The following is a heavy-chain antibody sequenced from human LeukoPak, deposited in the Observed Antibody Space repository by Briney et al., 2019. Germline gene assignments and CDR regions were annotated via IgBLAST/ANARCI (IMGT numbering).Heavy chain of an antibody. CDR3: ARTKEMATISYFDS. V-gene: IGHV3-48*03. J-gene: IGHJ4*02. D-gene: IGHD5-24*01. Sequence: GGSLGLFCAASGFTFSSYEMNWVRQAPGKGLEWVSYIDSSGSTIHYADSVKGRFTISRDNAKNSLYLQMNSLRAEDTAVYYCARTKEMATISYFDSWGQGTLVTVSS. CDR2: IDSSGSTI. CDR1: GFTFSSYE.